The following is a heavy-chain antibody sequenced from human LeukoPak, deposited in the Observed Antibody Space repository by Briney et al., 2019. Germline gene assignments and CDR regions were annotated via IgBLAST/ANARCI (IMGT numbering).Heavy chain of an antibody. CDR2: AYYSGNA. V-gene: IGHV4-59*01. D-gene: IGHD6-19*01. CDR3: TRGSGWYHY. J-gene: IGHJ4*02. CDR1: GVSITSSY. Sequence: PSETLSLTCTVSGVSITSSYWSWVRQLPGKGLEWIGYAYYSGNANYNPSLKGRVTISVDTSKSQFSLKLTSVTAADTAVYYCTRGSGWYHYWGQGTLVTVSS.